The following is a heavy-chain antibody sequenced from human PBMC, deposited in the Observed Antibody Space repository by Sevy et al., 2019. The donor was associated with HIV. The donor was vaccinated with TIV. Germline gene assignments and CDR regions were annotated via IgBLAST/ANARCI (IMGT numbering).Heavy chain of an antibody. CDR3: ASDPVQDDYYYYIDV. V-gene: IGHV5-10-1*01. J-gene: IGHJ6*03. CDR1: GYSFTSYW. D-gene: IGHD2-15*01. CDR2: IDPSDSYT. Sequence: GESLKNSCKGSGYSFTSYWLSWVRQMPGKGLEWMGRIDPSDSYTNYSPSFQGHVTISADKSISTAYLQWSSLKASDTAKYYCASDPVQDDYYYYIDVRGKGTTVTVSS.